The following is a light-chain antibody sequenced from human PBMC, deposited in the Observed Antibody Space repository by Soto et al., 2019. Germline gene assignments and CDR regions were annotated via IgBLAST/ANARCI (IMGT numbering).Light chain of an antibody. V-gene: IGKV1-5*01. CDR3: QQYNSYLWT. Sequence: IQMTHSPSTPSASVGDRVTITCRASQSISSWLAWYQQKPGKAPKLLIYDASSLESGVPSRFSGSGSGTEFTLTISSLQPDDFATYYCQQYNSYLWTFGQGTKVDIK. CDR2: DAS. CDR1: QSISSW. J-gene: IGKJ1*01.